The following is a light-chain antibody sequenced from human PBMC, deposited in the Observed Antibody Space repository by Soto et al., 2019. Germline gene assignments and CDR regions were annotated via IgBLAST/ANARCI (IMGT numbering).Light chain of an antibody. CDR2: TND. CDR1: SFNIGSNT. V-gene: IGLV1-44*01. Sequence: QLVLTQPPSASGTPGQRVTISCSGSSFNIGSNTVNWYQHLPGTAPKLLIYTNDQRPSVVPDRFAGSKSGTSASLAISGLQSEDEADYYCAAWDDSLSGPVFGGGTKLTVL. J-gene: IGLJ3*02. CDR3: AAWDDSLSGPV.